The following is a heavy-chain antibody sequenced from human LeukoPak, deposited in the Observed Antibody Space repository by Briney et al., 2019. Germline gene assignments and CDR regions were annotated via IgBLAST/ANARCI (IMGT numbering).Heavy chain of an antibody. Sequence: SETLSLTCAVYGGSFSGYYWSWIRQPPGKGLEWIGEINHSGSTNYNPSLKSRVTISVDTSKNQFSLKLSSVTAADTAVYCCARHRGDYWGQGTLVTVSS. V-gene: IGHV4-34*01. J-gene: IGHJ4*02. CDR3: ARHRGDY. CDR1: GGSFSGYY. CDR2: INHSGST.